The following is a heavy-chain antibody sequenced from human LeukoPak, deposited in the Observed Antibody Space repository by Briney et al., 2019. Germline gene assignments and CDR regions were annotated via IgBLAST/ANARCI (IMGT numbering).Heavy chain of an antibody. V-gene: IGHV7-4-1*02. CDR2: INTNTGNP. D-gene: IGHD2-15*01. J-gene: IGHJ3*02. Sequence: ASVKVSCKASGYTFTSYAMDWVRQAPGQGLEWMGWINTNTGNPTYAQGFTGRFVFSLDTSVSTAYLQISSLKAEDTAVFYCARGTSLGYCFDARCYGAFDIWGQGTTVTVSS. CDR1: GYTFTSYA. CDR3: ARGTSLGYCFDARCYGAFDI.